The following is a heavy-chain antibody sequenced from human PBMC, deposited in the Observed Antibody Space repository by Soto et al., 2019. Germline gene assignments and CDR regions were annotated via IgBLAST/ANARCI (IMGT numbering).Heavy chain of an antibody. J-gene: IGHJ6*02. CDR2: ISGSGGST. CDR1: GFTFSSYA. V-gene: IGHV3-23*01. Sequence: GGSLRLSCAASGFTFSSYAMSWVRQAPGKGLEWVSAISGSGGSTYYADSVKGRFTISRDNSKNTLYLQMNSLRAEDTAVYYRAKAIGVPAAIDGYYYYYGMDVWGQGTTVTVSS. D-gene: IGHD2-2*01. CDR3: AKAIGVPAAIDGYYYYYGMDV.